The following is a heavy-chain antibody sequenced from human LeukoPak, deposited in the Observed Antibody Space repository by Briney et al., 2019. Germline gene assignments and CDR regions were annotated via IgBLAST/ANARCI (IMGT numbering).Heavy chain of an antibody. CDR2: VYYSGTT. Sequence: SETLSLTCTVSGGSISSFYKYWGWIRQTPGQGLEWIGSVYYSGTTYYNPSLKSRVTVSVDTSKNHFSLKLSSVTAADTAVYYCARSRLGATDYWGQGTLVTVSS. CDR1: GGSISSFYKY. CDR3: ARSRLGATDY. J-gene: IGHJ4*02. V-gene: IGHV4-39*02. D-gene: IGHD1-26*01.